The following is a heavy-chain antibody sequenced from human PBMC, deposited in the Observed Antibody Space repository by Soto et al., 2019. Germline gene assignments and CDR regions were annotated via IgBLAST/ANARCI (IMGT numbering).Heavy chain of an antibody. Sequence: EVQLVESGGGLVQPGGSLRLSCSASGFIFSESTIYWVRQVPGKGLEAISAVSTSGRSTYYADSVKDRFTISRDNSKNTLFLQMGSLRPEDTAIYHCVKQAHGLDGVAFDYWGQGTQVTVAS. CDR2: VSTSGRST. V-gene: IGHV3-64D*06. J-gene: IGHJ4*02. D-gene: IGHD2-15*01. CDR3: VKQAHGLDGVAFDY. CDR1: GFIFSEST.